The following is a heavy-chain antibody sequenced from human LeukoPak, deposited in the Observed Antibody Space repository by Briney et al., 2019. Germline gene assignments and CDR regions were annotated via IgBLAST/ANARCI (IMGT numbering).Heavy chain of an antibody. CDR2: IYYSEGT. D-gene: IGHD3-10*01. V-gene: IGHV4-59*01. J-gene: IGHJ3*01. Sequence: PSETLSPTCAVSSGSIINYYWNWIRQPPGKGLEWIGYIYYSEGTKYNPSLKSRVTISVDTSKNQFSLKLTSVTAADTLLYYCERVDPVRGNAFDLWGQGTMVTVSS. CDR1: SGSIINYY. CDR3: ERVDPVRGNAFDL.